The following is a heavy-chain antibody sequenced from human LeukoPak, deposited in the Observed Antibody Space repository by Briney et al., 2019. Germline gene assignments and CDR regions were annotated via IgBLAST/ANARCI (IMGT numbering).Heavy chain of an antibody. CDR2: ISGSGGST. D-gene: IGHD6-6*01. V-gene: IGHV3-23*01. Sequence: PGGSLRLSCAASGFTFSSYAMSWVRQAPGKGLEWVSAISGSGGSTYYADSVKGRFTISRDNSKNTLYLQMNSLRAEDTAVYYCAKDPGSIGRNPPNLFDYWGQGTLVTVSS. CDR3: AKDPGSIGRNPPNLFDY. J-gene: IGHJ4*02. CDR1: GFTFSSYA.